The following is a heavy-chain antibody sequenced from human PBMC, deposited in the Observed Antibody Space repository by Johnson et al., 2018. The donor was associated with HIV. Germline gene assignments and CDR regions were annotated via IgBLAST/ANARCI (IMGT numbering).Heavy chain of an antibody. CDR3: ARDASYYGSANDAFDI. D-gene: IGHD3-10*01. Sequence: QVQLVESGGGVVQPGMSLRLSCAASGFTFSSYAMHWVRQAPGKGLEWVALISYDGTNKYYADSVKGRFTISRDNSKNTLYLQMNSLRAEDTAVYYCARDASYYGSANDAFDIWGQGTMVTVSS. J-gene: IGHJ3*02. CDR2: ISYDGTNK. V-gene: IGHV3-30*14. CDR1: GFTFSSYA.